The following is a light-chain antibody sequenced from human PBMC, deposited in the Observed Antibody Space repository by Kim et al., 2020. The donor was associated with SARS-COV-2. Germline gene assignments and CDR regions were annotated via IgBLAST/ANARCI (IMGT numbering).Light chain of an antibody. CDR3: LQHSTYPIT. CDR2: GAS. V-gene: IGKV1-17*01. Sequence: ASVGDRVTTTCRASHDIRNDLGWYQQNTGRAPKRLIYGASSLQSVVPSRFSGSGSGTEFTLTISSVPPEDCATYFCLQHSTYPITFGQGTRLEIK. CDR1: HDIRND. J-gene: IGKJ5*01.